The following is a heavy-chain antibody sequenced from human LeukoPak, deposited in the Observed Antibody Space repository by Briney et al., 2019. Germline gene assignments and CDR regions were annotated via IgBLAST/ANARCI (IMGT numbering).Heavy chain of an antibody. CDR2: ISYDGSNK. J-gene: IGHJ4*02. Sequence: GRSLRLSCAASGFSFSNYGMHWVRQAPGKRLEWIAVISYDGSNKYYADSVKGRFTISRDNSKNTLYLQMSSLKGEDTAVYYCARDGPAVIFFGYFEYWGQGTLVTVSS. D-gene: IGHD2-21*01. V-gene: IGHV3-30*03. CDR1: GFSFSNYG. CDR3: ARDGPAVIFFGYFEY.